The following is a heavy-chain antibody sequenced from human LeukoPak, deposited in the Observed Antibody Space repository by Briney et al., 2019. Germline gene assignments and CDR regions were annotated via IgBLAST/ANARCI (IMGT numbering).Heavy chain of an antibody. D-gene: IGHD4-17*01. CDR3: TTEKIVRGLLAPLDY. V-gene: IGHV3-15*01. J-gene: IGHJ4*02. CDR2: IKSRTDGGTT. CDR1: GFTFSSAW. Sequence: GGSLRLSCAASGFTFSSAWMSWVRQAPGKGLEWVARIKSRTDGGTTDYAAPVKGRFTISRDDSKNTLYLQMNSLKTEDTAVYYCTTEKIVRGLLAPLDYWGQGTLVTVSS.